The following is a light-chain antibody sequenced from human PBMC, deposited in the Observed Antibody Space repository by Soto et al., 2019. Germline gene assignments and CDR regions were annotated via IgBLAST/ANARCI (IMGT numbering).Light chain of an antibody. V-gene: IGKV2-28*01. CDR1: QSLLHSNGYNY. CDR2: LGS. J-gene: IGKJ2*01. CDR3: MQAIQTGYT. Sequence: DIVMTQSPLPLPVTPGEPASISCRSSQSLLHSNGYNYLDWYLQKPGQSPQLLIYLGSHRASGVPDRFSGSGSGTDFTLKISRVEAEDVGVYYFMQAIQTGYTFGQGTKLEI.